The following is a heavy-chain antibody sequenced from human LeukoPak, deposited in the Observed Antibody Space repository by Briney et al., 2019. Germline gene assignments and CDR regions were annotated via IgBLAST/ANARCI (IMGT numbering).Heavy chain of an antibody. CDR1: GYTFTGYY. D-gene: IGHD4-17*01. Sequence: ASVKVSCKASGYTFTGYYMHWVRQAPGQGLEWMGWIKPNSGGTNYAQKFQGRVTMTRDTSISTAYIELSRLRSDDTAVYYCAREDGGDYVVVDYWGQGTLVTVSS. J-gene: IGHJ4*02. V-gene: IGHV1-2*02. CDR2: IKPNSGGT. CDR3: AREDGGDYVVVDY.